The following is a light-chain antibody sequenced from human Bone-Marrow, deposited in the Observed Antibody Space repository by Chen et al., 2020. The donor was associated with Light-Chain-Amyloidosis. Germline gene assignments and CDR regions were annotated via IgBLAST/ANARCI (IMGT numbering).Light chain of an antibody. CDR2: DDS. CDR1: NIGSTS. Sequence: SYVLTQPSSVSAAPGQTATIACGGNNIGSTSVHWYQQTPGQAPLLVVYDDSDRPSGIPERLSGSNAGNTATLTISRVGAGDEADYYCQVWDRSSDRPVFGGGTKLTVL. CDR3: QVWDRSSDRPV. J-gene: IGLJ3*02. V-gene: IGLV3-21*02.